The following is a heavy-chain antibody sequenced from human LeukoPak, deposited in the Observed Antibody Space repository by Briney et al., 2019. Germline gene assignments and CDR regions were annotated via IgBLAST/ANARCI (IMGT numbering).Heavy chain of an antibody. CDR2: IAYDGSRA. J-gene: IGHJ4*02. Sequence: GGSLRLSCAGSGFTFGSYGMRWFRQTPGKGLEWVAVIAYDGSRAFYADSVKGRFTISRDNSKNTMSVQMDDLRAEDTAVYYCTRYYNDHFDYWGQGTLVTVSS. D-gene: IGHD5-24*01. CDR1: GFTFGSYG. CDR3: TRYYNDHFDY. V-gene: IGHV3-33*01.